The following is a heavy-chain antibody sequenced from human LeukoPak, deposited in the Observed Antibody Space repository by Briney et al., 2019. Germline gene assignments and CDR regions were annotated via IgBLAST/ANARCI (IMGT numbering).Heavy chain of an antibody. J-gene: IGHJ4*02. V-gene: IGHV3-30*04. Sequence: GMSLRLSCAASGFTFSGYALPWVRQAPGKGLECVASISFDGSNENYADSVKDRFSISRDNSNSALYLQMNSLRLEDTAVYFCARDKGNRGWFFFDYWGQGVLVTVSS. D-gene: IGHD2/OR15-2a*01. CDR2: ISFDGSNE. CDR1: GFTFSGYA. CDR3: ARDKGNRGWFFFDY.